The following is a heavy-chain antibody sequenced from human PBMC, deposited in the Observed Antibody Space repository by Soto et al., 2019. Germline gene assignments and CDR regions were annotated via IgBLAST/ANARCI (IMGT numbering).Heavy chain of an antibody. CDR3: TRGHVHCSGGGSQKFFKN. CDR2: INHSGST. D-gene: IGHD2-15*01. CDR1: GGSFSGYY. V-gene: IGHV4-34*01. Sequence: SETLSLTCAVYGGSFSGYYWSWIRQPPGKGLEWIGEINHSGSTNYNPSLKSRVTISVDTSKNQFFLKLSSVTAADTALYYCTRGHVHCSGGGSQKFFKNGGRETLFPISS. J-gene: IGHJ4*02.